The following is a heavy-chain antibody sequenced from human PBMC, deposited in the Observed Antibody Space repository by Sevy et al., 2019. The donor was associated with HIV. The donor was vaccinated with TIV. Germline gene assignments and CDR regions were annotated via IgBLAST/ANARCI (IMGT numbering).Heavy chain of an antibody. Sequence: ASVKVSCKASGYTFTGYYMHWVRQAPGQGLEWMGWINPNSGGTNYAQKFQGRVTMTRDTSISTAYVELSRLRSDDTAVSYCARGGPPRPLELRLGELSSKGGVSHGYYYYMDVWGKGTTVTVSS. CDR3: ARGGPPRPLELRLGELSSKGGVSHGYYYYMDV. D-gene: IGHD3-16*02. V-gene: IGHV1-2*02. CDR1: GYTFTGYY. CDR2: INPNSGGT. J-gene: IGHJ6*03.